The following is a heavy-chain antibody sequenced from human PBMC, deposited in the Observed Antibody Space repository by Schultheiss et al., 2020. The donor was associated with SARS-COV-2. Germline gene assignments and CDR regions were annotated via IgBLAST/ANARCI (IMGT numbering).Heavy chain of an antibody. Sequence: GGSLRLSCAASGFTFSSYLMHWVRQAPGKGLVWVSRISSDGSSTTYADSVKGRFTISRDNAKSTLYLQVNSLRAEDTAVYYCAYGEYFDYWGQGTLVTVSS. CDR3: AYGEYFDY. CDR1: GFTFSSYL. CDR2: ISSDGSST. V-gene: IGHV3-74*01. D-gene: IGHD4-17*01. J-gene: IGHJ4*02.